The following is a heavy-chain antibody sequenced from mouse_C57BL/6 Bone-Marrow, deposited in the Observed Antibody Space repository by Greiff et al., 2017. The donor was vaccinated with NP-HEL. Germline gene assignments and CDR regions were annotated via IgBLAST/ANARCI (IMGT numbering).Heavy chain of an antibody. CDR2: IHPNSGST. J-gene: IGHJ3*01. D-gene: IGHD2-3*01. Sequence: QVQLQQPGAELVKPGASVKLSCKASGYTFTSYWMHWVKQRPGQGLEWIGMIHPNSGSTNYNEKFKSKATLTVDKSSSTAYMQLSSLTSEDSAVYYCARWGLYDSYSWFAYWGQGTLVTVSA. V-gene: IGHV1-64*01. CDR3: ARWGLYDSYSWFAY. CDR1: GYTFTSYW.